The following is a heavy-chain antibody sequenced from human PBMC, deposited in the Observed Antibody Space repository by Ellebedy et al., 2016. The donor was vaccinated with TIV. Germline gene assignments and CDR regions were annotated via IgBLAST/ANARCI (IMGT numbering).Heavy chain of an antibody. V-gene: IGHV3-23*01. CDR2: ISDNGVIT. D-gene: IGHD3-3*01. CDR3: AKGGSKSGYSFDL. J-gene: IGHJ2*01. Sequence: PGGSLRLSCATSGFAFSGYAMSWVRQAPGKGLEWASAISDNGVITKYADSVKGRFTISRDNSKNTLYLQMNSLRAEDTAVYYCAKGGSKSGYSFDLWGRGTLVTVSS. CDR1: GFAFSGYA.